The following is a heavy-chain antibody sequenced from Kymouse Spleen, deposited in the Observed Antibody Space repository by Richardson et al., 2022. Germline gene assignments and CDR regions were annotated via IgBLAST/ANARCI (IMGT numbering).Heavy chain of an antibody. J-gene: IGHJ5*02. D-gene: IGHD3-3*01. CDR2: IYYSGST. V-gene: IGHV4-39*01. CDR1: GGSISSSSYY. Sequence: QLQLQESGPGLVKPSETLSLTCTVSGGSISSSSYYWGWIRQPPGKGLEWIGSIYYSGSTYYNPSLKSRVTISVDTSKNQFSLKLSSVTAADTAVYYCARGITIFGVVIRGFDPWGQGTLVTVSS. CDR3: ARGITIFGVVIRGFDP.